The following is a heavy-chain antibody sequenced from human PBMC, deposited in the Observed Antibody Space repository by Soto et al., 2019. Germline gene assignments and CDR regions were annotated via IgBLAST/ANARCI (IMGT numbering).Heavy chain of an antibody. Sequence: EVRLLESGGGLVQPGGSLRLSCAGSGFTFSSNAMSWVRQAPGKGLEWVSSVSGDGYASDYADSVKGRFTVSRHNSKNTPYLQLNSLRAEDTAVYYCAKRHYYGSGSFALATWGQGTLVTASS. CDR2: VSGDGYAS. J-gene: IGHJ4*03. CDR1: GFTFSSNA. CDR3: AKRHYYGSGSFALAT. D-gene: IGHD3-10*01. V-gene: IGHV3-23*01.